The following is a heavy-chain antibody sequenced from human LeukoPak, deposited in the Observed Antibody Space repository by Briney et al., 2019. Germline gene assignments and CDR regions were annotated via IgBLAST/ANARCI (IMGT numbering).Heavy chain of an antibody. Sequence: SETLSLTCTVSGGSISSYYWSWIRQPPGKGLEWIGYIYYSGSTNYNPSLKSRVTISVDTSKNQFSLKLSSVTAADTAVYYCARVCYSNYGYFDYWGQGTLVTVSS. CDR2: IYYSGST. CDR1: GGSISSYY. J-gene: IGHJ4*02. D-gene: IGHD4-11*01. CDR3: ARVCYSNYGYFDY. V-gene: IGHV4-59*12.